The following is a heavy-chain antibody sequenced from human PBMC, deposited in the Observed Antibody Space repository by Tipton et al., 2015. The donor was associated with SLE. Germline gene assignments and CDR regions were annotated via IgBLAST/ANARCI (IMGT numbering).Heavy chain of an antibody. CDR1: QFTVSDYY. Sequence: SLRLSCAASQFTVSDYYVSWVRQAPGKGLEWVSVIYSGGHTYYADSVKGRLTMSRDNAKNTVYLQINSLRDEDTAMYYCAKSPYRGNPGGFDYWGQGTLVTVST. V-gene: IGHV3-66*02. CDR2: IYSGGHT. D-gene: IGHD2-21*01. J-gene: IGHJ4*02. CDR3: AKSPYRGNPGGFDY.